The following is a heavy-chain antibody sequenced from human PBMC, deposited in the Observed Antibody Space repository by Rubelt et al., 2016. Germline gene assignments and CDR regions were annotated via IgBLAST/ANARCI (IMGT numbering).Heavy chain of an antibody. CDR3: ATGLHWAELGLDY. J-gene: IGHJ4*02. Sequence: QVQLVQSGAEVKKPGASVKVSCKASGYTFTSYYMHWVRQAPGQGLEWMGIINHSGGSTSYGQKFQGRVTMTEDTSTDTAYMELSSLRSEDTAVYYCATGLHWAELGLDYWGQGTLVTVSS. CDR2: INHSGGST. CDR1: GYTFTSYY. D-gene: IGHD5/OR15-5a*01. V-gene: IGHV1-46*01.